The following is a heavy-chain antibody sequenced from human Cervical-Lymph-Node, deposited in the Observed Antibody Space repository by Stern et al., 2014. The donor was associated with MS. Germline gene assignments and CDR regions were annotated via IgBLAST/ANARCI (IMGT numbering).Heavy chain of an antibody. CDR3: ARGSIAARREDY. CDR1: GGSISSGGYY. D-gene: IGHD6-6*01. V-gene: IGHV4-31*01. Sequence: QAQLQESGPGLVKPSQTLSLTCTVSGGSISSGGYYWSWIRQHPGKGLDWIGYIYYSGSPYYNPSLKSLVTISVDTSKNQFSLKLSSVTAADTAVYYCARGSIAARREDYWGQGTLVTVSS. CDR2: IYYSGSP. J-gene: IGHJ4*02.